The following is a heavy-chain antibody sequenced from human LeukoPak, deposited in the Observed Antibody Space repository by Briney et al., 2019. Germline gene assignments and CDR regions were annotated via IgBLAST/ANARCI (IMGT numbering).Heavy chain of an antibody. V-gene: IGHV3-7*01. D-gene: IGHD1-26*01. CDR2: IKEDGSEK. J-gene: IGHJ3*02. Sequence: PGGSLRLSCAASGFTFSSYWMSWVRQAPGKGLEWVANIKEDGSEKYYVDSVKGRFTISRDNAKNSLYLQMNSLGAEDTAVYYCARGHSGSYYSYERHNDIWGQGTMVTVSS. CDR3: ARGHSGSYYSYERHNDI. CDR1: GFTFSSYW.